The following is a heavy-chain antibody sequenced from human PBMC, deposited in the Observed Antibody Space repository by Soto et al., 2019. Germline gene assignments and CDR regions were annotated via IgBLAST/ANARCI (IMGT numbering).Heavy chain of an antibody. Sequence: GGSLRLSCAASGFTFSSYWMSWVRQAPGKGLEWVANIKQDGSEKYYVGSVKGRFTISRDNAKNSLYLQMNSLRAEDTAVYYCARGPYDFWSGYSDFDYWGQGTLVTVSS. D-gene: IGHD3-3*01. J-gene: IGHJ4*02. CDR1: GFTFSSYW. V-gene: IGHV3-7*01. CDR3: ARGPYDFWSGYSDFDY. CDR2: IKQDGSEK.